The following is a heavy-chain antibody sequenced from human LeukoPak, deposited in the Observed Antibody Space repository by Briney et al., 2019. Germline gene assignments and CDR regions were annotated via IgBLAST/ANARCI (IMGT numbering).Heavy chain of an antibody. CDR1: GFTFSSYG. CDR3: AKSRAYCGGDCYPHYDY. CDR2: ISGSGGST. V-gene: IGHV3-23*01. D-gene: IGHD2-21*02. Sequence: GGSLRLSCAASGFTFSSYGMSWVRQAPGKGLEWVSAISGSGGSTYYADSVKGRFTISRDNSKNTLYLQMNSLRAEDTAVYYCAKSRAYCGGDCYPHYDYWGQGTLVTVSS. J-gene: IGHJ4*02.